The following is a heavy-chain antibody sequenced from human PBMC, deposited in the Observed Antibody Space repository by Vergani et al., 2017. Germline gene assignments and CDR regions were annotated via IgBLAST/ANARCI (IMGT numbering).Heavy chain of an antibody. Sequence: QVQLLESGGGVVQRGGSLRLSCATSGFTLSNYDMQWIRQGPGKGLEFVAFIQFDGSNQYYSDSVKGRFTLSRDFSKNTLYLQMTSLRTDDTATYYCAKHFRGWGIDYWGQGTQVIVSS. D-gene: IGHD3-16*01. J-gene: IGHJ4*02. V-gene: IGHV3-30*02. CDR3: AKHFRGWGIDY. CDR2: IQFDGSNQ. CDR1: GFTLSNYD.